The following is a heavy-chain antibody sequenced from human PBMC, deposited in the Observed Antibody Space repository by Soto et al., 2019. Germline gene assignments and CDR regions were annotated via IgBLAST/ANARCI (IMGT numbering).Heavy chain of an antibody. CDR3: AKSREFLSTFDY. Sequence: QVQLVQSGAEVKKPGSSVKVSCKASGGTFSSYAISCVRQAPGQGRAWMGGIIPIFGTANYAQKFQGRVTITADDPTRTAYMELSSLRSEDTAVYYCAKSREFLSTFDYWGQGTLVTVSS. D-gene: IGHD2-21*01. CDR2: IIPIFGTA. CDR1: GGTFSSYA. V-gene: IGHV1-69*12. J-gene: IGHJ4*02.